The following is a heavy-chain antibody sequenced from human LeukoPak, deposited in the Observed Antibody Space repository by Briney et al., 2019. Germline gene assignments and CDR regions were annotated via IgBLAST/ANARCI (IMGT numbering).Heavy chain of an antibody. D-gene: IGHD2/OR15-2a*01. V-gene: IGHV1-69*13. CDR2: IIPIFGTA. Sequence: ASVKVSCKASGGTFSSYAISWVRQAPGQGLEWMGGIIPIFGTANYAQKFQGRVTITADESTSTAYMELSSLRSEDTAVYYCARGIEQGHAFDIWGQGTMVTVSS. J-gene: IGHJ3*02. CDR1: GGTFSSYA. CDR3: ARGIEQGHAFDI.